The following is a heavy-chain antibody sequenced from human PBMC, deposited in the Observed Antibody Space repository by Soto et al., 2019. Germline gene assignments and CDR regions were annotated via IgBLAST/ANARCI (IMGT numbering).Heavy chain of an antibody. J-gene: IGHJ6*02. Sequence: EVQLVESGGGLVKPGGSLRVSCAPSGFTFSNYTMNWVRQAPGKGLEWVSAISSSSIYIYYADSVKGRFTISRDNARQSLYLQLNSLGAEDTAVYYCARANYDFWSGYSNYYGMDVWGQGTTVTVSS. CDR3: ARANYDFWSGYSNYYGMDV. D-gene: IGHD3-3*01. CDR2: ISSSSIYI. CDR1: GFTFSNYT. V-gene: IGHV3-21*01.